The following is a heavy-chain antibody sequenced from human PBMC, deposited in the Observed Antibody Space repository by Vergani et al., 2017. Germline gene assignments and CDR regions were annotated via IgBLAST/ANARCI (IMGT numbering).Heavy chain of an antibody. CDR3: ASVMYRVEASTGYRLEWMDI. CDR2: IYSTGSP. CDR1: GGSFNTYY. Sequence: QVQLEESGPGLVKPSETLSLTCTVSGGSFNTYYWSWIRQSPGKGLEWIGYIYSTGSPNYNPSLNSRVTMSVDTSKNQFSLKLRSVTAAYTAVYFCASVMYRVEASTGYRLEWMDIWGQGTTVTISS. V-gene: IGHV4-59*13. J-gene: IGHJ6*02. D-gene: IGHD3-9*01.